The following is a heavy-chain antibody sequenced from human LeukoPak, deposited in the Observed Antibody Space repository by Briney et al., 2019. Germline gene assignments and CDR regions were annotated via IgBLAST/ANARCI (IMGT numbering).Heavy chain of an antibody. V-gene: IGHV4-34*01. CDR2: INHSGST. D-gene: IGHD1-1*01. J-gene: IGHJ4*02. Sequence: SETLSLTCAVYGGSFSGYYWSWIRQPPGKGLEWIGEINHSGSTNYNPSLKSRVTISVDTSKNQFSLKLSSVTAADTAVYYCARGLGGTDTHLDYWGQGTLVTVSS. CDR3: ARGLGGTDTHLDY. CDR1: GGSFSGYY.